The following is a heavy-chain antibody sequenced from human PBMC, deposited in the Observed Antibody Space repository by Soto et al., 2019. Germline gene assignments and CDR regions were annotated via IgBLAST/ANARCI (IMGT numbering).Heavy chain of an antibody. CDR2: ISGDGVTT. Sequence: EVQLVESGGDLVQRGGALRPSCAASGFPFSSYWMHWVRHTPGKGLDWVARISGDGVTTYYADSVTGRFTVSRDNAKNTLSLPISGLRAEDTAVYYCAREYYGLLTGYYSDYWGQGTLVSVSS. D-gene: IGHD3-9*01. V-gene: IGHV3-74*01. CDR1: GFPFSSYW. J-gene: IGHJ4*02. CDR3: AREYYGLLTGYYSDY.